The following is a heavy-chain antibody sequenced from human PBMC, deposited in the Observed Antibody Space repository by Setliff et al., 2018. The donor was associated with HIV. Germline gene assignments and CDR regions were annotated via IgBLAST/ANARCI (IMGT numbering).Heavy chain of an antibody. Sequence: ASVKVSCKASGFSFTSFGITWVRQAPGQGLEWVGWISGYNSNSNYAQKFQGRVTMTTDTSTSTADMELRSLRSDDTAVYYCARVPGARPYYYYYMDVWGKGTTVTVSS. J-gene: IGHJ6*03. CDR1: GFSFTSFG. CDR3: ARVPGARPYYYYYMDV. D-gene: IGHD3-10*01. CDR2: ISGYNSNS. V-gene: IGHV1-18*01.